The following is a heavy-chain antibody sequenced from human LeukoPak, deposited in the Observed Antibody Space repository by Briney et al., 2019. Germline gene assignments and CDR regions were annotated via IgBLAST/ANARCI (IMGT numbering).Heavy chain of an antibody. CDR1: GGSFSGYY. CDR3: ARGGYYDSSGYYYGAFDI. J-gene: IGHJ3*02. Sequence: PSETLSLTCAVYGGSFSGYYWSWIRQPPGKGLEWIGEINHSGSTNYNPSLKSRVTISVDTSKNQFSLKLSSVTAADTAVYYCARGGYYDSSGYYYGAFDIWGQGTMVTVSS. V-gene: IGHV4-34*01. D-gene: IGHD3-22*01. CDR2: INHSGST.